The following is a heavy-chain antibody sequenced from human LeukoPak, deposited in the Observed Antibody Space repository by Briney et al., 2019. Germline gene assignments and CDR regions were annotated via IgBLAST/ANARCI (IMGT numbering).Heavy chain of an antibody. J-gene: IGHJ4*02. CDR1: GFTFSSYA. CDR2: ISGSGGST. Sequence: GGSLRLSCAASGFTFSSYAMSWVRQAPGKGLEWVSAISGSGGSTYYADYVKGRFTISRDNSKNTLYLQMDSLRAGDTAVYYCAKHGTTLWLRPFDYWGQGTLVTVSS. D-gene: IGHD3-10*01. V-gene: IGHV3-23*01. CDR3: AKHGTTLWLRPFDY.